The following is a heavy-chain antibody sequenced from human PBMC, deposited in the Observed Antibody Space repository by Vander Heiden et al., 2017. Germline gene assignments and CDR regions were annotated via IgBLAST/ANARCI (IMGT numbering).Heavy chain of an antibody. J-gene: IGHJ5*02. V-gene: IGHV3-30-3*01. D-gene: IGHD6-19*01. CDR3: AREAPSIAVAGTFWFDP. CDR2: ISYDGSNK. Sequence: QVQLVESGGGVVQPGRSLRLSCAASAFTFSTYAMHWVRQAPGKGLEWVAVISYDGSNKYYADSVKGRFTISRDNSKNTLYLQMNSLRAEDTAVYYCAREAPSIAVAGTFWFDPWGQGTLVTVSS. CDR1: AFTFSTYA.